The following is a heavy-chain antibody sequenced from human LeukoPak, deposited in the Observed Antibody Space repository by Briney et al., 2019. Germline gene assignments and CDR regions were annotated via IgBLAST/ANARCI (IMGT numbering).Heavy chain of an antibody. CDR2: ISWNSGSI. CDR3: AKDRLTYYYYGMDV. CDR1: GFTFDDYA. Sequence: GRSLRLSCAASGFTFDDYAMYWVRQAPGKGLEWVSGISWNSGSIGYADSVKGRFTISRDNAKNSLYLQMNSLRAEDTAVYYCAKDRLTYYYYGMDVWGQGTTVTVSS. D-gene: IGHD3-16*01. J-gene: IGHJ6*02. V-gene: IGHV3-9*01.